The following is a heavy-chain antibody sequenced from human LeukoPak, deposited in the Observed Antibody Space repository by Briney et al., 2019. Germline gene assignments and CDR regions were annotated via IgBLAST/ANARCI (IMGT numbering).Heavy chain of an antibody. CDR1: GFNFSDYY. V-gene: IGHV3-11*01. Sequence: GGSLRLSCAASGFNFSDYYMTWIRQAPGKGLEWLSYISETSSSTYYTASVRGRFTISRDNAKNSLYLQMNSLRAEDTAVYYCARQERTFDYWGRGTLVTVSS. CDR3: ARQERTFDY. J-gene: IGHJ4*02. CDR2: ISETSSST.